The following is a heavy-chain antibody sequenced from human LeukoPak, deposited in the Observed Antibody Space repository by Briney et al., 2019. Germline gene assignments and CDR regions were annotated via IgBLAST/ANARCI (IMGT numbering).Heavy chain of an antibody. CDR1: GISFRSYG. J-gene: IGHJ4*02. CDR2: IWYDASNK. Sequence: GGSLRLSCAASGISFRSYGMHWVRQAPGKGLEWVTFIWYDASNKYYAESVKGRFTISRDNSRNTVFLQMNSLRAEDTAVYYCAKGEQGVDYWGQGTLVTVSS. V-gene: IGHV3-30*02. D-gene: IGHD1/OR15-1a*01. CDR3: AKGEQGVDY.